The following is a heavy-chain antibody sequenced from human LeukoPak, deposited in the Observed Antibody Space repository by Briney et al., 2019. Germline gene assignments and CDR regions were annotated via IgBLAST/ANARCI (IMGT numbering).Heavy chain of an antibody. V-gene: IGHV4-4*07. Sequence: SETLSLTCTVSGGSISSYYWSWIRQPAGKGLEWIGRIYTSGSTNYNPSLKSRVTISVDTSKNQFPLKLSSVTAADTAVYYCARASVWGSYRYSRFYFQHWGQGTLVTVSS. CDR2: IYTSGST. CDR3: ARASVWGSYRYSRFYFQH. CDR1: GGSISSYY. D-gene: IGHD3-16*02. J-gene: IGHJ1*01.